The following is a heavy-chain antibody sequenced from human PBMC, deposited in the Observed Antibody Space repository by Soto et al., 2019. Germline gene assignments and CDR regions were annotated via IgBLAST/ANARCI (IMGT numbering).Heavy chain of an antibody. Sequence: SETLSLTCTVSGGSISSYYWSWIRQPPGKGLEWIGYIYYSGSTNYNPSLKSRVTISVDTSKNQFSLKLSSVTAADTAVYYCARDAPTPGDSSGWYEARYYYGMDVWGQGTTVTVSS. CDR3: ARDAPTPGDSSGWYEARYYYGMDV. V-gene: IGHV4-59*01. CDR1: GGSISSYY. J-gene: IGHJ6*02. D-gene: IGHD6-19*01. CDR2: IYYSGST.